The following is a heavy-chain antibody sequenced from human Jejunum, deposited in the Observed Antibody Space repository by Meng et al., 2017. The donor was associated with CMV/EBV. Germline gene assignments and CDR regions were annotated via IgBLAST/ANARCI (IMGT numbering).Heavy chain of an antibody. D-gene: IGHD3-10*01. CDR1: GDSISNGDYY. V-gene: IGHV4-30-4*08. CDR2: IYYSGST. Sequence: QVQLQESGPGLVKPSQTXSLTCTVSGDSISNGDYYWGWIRQTPGKGLEWIGYIYYSGSTYFNPSLDSRLTMSVDTSKNQFSLKLSSMTAADTAVYYCARSVRPKRWFDLWGQGTLGTVAS. CDR3: ARSVRPKRWFDL. J-gene: IGHJ5*02.